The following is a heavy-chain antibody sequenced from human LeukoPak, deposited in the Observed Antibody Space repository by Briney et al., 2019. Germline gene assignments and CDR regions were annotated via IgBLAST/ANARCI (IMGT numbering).Heavy chain of an antibody. Sequence: ASVKVSCKASGYTFTGYYMHWVRQAPGQGLEWMGWINPNSGGTNCAQKFQGRVTMTRDTSISTAYMELSRLRSDDTAVYYCARDAEDYYGSGSGLAVWGQGTLVTVSS. CDR2: INPNSGGT. D-gene: IGHD3-10*01. V-gene: IGHV1-2*02. J-gene: IGHJ4*02. CDR1: GYTFTGYY. CDR3: ARDAEDYYGSGSGLAV.